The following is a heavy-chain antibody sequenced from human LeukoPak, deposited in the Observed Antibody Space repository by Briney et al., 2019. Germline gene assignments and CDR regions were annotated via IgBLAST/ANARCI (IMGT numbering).Heavy chain of an antibody. CDR1: GGSLSSYY. CDR2: IYYSGST. D-gene: IGHD6-13*01. V-gene: IGHV4-59*08. CDR3: ARMYSSSWEGVFDY. Sequence: PSETLSLTCTVSGGSLSSYYWSWLRQPPGTGLEWIGYIYYSGSTNYNPSLKSRVTISVDTSKNQFSLKLSSVTAADTAVYYCARMYSSSWEGVFDYWGQGTLVTVSS. J-gene: IGHJ4*02.